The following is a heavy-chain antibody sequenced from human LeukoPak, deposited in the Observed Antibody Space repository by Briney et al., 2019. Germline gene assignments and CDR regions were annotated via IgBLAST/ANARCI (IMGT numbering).Heavy chain of an antibody. D-gene: IGHD1-26*01. Sequence: PSQTLSLTCTVSGGSISSGGYYWSWIRQHPGKGLEWIGEINHSGSTNYNPSLKSRVTISVDTSKNQFSLKLSSVTAADTAVYYCARGPVGATRRWFDPWGQGTLVTVSS. V-gene: IGHV4-31*03. CDR1: GGSISSGGYY. CDR2: INHSGST. J-gene: IGHJ5*02. CDR3: ARGPVGATRRWFDP.